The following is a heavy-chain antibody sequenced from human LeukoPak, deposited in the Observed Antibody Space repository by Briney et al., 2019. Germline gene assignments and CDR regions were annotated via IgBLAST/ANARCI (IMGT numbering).Heavy chain of an antibody. CDR1: GFTFSSYA. D-gene: IGHD3-22*01. CDR3: AKHLPYHDSSGYYYQLGAFDI. V-gene: IGHV3-23*01. J-gene: IGHJ3*02. CDR2: ISGSGGST. Sequence: PGGSLRLSCAASGFTFSSYAMSWVRQAPGKGLEWVSAISGSGGSTYYADSVKGRFTISRDNSKNTLYLQMNSLRAEDTAVYYCAKHLPYHDSSGYYYQLGAFDIWGQGTMVTVSS.